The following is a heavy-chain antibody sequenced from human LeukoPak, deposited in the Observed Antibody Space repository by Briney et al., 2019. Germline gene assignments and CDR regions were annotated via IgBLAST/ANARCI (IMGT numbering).Heavy chain of an antibody. D-gene: IGHD3-10*01. V-gene: IGHV3-23*01. CDR3: ATGYGSGSYYNV. CDR2: FSGSGGST. J-gene: IGHJ4*02. CDR1: GFTFSSYG. Sequence: GGSLRLSCAASGFTFSSYGMSWVRQAPGKGLEWVSAFSGSGGSTYYADSVKGRFTISRDNSKNTLYLQMNSLRAEDTAVYYCATGYGSGSYYNVWGQGTLVTVSS.